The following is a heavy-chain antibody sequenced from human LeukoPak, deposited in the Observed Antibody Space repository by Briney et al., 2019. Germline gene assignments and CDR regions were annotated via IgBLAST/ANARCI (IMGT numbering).Heavy chain of an antibody. CDR2: ISAGPGDT. V-gene: IGHV3-23*01. J-gene: IGHJ2*01. D-gene: IGHD1-14*01. CDR3: VRRGTNLYFDF. Sequence: GGSLRLSCVASGFTFSSHAKYWVRQAPGKGLEWVSTISAGPGDTYYADSVKGRFTISRDNSKNTLFLQMNSLRAEDTALYYCVRRGTNLYFDFWGRGTLVTVSS. CDR1: GFTFSSHA.